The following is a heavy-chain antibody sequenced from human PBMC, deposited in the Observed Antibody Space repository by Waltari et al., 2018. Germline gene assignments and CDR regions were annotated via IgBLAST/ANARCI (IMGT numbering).Heavy chain of an antibody. D-gene: IGHD3-10*01. V-gene: IGHV3-48*03. CDR1: GFTFRDFE. Sequence: EVHLVESGGGLVQPGGSLRLSCAASGFTFRDFEMNWVRQAPGRGLEWISYITTSGNAVYYADSVKGRVIMSRDNAKNSLYLQMNNLRDEDTAVYYCARGGVGENWFDSWGQGTLVTVSS. CDR3: ARGGVGENWFDS. J-gene: IGHJ5*01. CDR2: ITTSGNAV.